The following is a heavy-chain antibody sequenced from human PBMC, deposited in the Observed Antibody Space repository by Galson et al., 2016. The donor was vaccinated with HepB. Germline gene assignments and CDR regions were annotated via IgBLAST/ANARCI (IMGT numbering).Heavy chain of an antibody. V-gene: IGHV2-5*02. J-gene: IGHJ5*02. Sequence: PALVKPTQTLTLTCTFSGFSLSTRGVAVGWIRQPPGKALEWLALIYWDDDKRYSPSLKSRLTITKDTSKNQVVLTMTNMDPVDTATYYCAHSPLGVQTDPWGQGTLVTVSS. CDR2: IYWDDDK. D-gene: IGHD3-16*01. CDR3: AHSPLGVQTDP. CDR1: GFSLSTRGVA.